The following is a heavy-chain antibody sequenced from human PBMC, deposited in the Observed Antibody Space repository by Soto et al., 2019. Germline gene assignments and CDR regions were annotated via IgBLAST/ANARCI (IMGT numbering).Heavy chain of an antibody. CDR2: FIPLFGES. CDR3: ARDVYVDTPIESLSYCYIMDV. V-gene: IGHV1-69*01. J-gene: IGHJ6*02. CDR1: GGTSRRYI. Sequence: KVSCKASGGTSRRYIVSWVRQAPGQGLEWMGAFIPLFGESIYAQRFQGRVTITADESTSTAYMELSSLRSEYAAVYYSARDVYVDTPIESLSYCYIMDVWRHGTTGTVSS. D-gene: IGHD5-18*01.